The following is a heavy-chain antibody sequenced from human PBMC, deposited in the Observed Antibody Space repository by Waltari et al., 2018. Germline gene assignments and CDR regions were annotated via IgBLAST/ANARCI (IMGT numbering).Heavy chain of an antibody. V-gene: IGHV1-2*06. Sequence: QVQLVQSGAEVKKPGASVKVSCKASGYTFTGYSMHWVRQAPGQGLEWMGRINPNSGGTNYEQKFQGRVTMTRDTSISTAYMELSRLRSDDTAVYYCARGRFYDSSGYDPLDYWGQGTLVTVSS. CDR3: ARGRFYDSSGYDPLDY. CDR2: INPNSGGT. J-gene: IGHJ4*02. CDR1: GYTFTGYS. D-gene: IGHD3-22*01.